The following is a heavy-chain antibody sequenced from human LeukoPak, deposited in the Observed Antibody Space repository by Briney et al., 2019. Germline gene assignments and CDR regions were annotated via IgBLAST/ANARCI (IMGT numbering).Heavy chain of an antibody. CDR1: GDSISNSSNH. V-gene: IGHV4-39*02. CDR3: ARDVRYSYGRKDFDY. J-gene: IGHJ4*02. CDR2: IYYSGTT. D-gene: IGHD5-18*01. Sequence: SETLSLTCTVSGDSISNSSNHWGWIRQPPGKGLEWIGSIYYSGTTYYNPSLKSRVTISVDTSKNQFSLKVNSVTAADTAVYYCARDVRYSYGRKDFDYWGQGTLVTASS.